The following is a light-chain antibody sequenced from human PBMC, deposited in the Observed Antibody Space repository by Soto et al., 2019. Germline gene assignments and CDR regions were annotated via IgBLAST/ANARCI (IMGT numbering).Light chain of an antibody. Sequence: DIQMTQSPSSLSASVGDRVTITCRASQSISIYLNWYQQKPGKAPKLLIYAASSLQIGVPSRFSGSGSGTDFTLTISSLQPEDFATYYCQQSYSTPYTFGQGTKLEIK. J-gene: IGKJ2*01. V-gene: IGKV1-39*01. CDR1: QSISIY. CDR2: AAS. CDR3: QQSYSTPYT.